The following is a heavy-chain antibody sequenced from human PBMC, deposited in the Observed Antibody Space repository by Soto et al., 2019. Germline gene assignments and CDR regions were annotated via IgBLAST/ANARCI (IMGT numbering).Heavy chain of an antibody. CDR3: AKATATSGGAFEI. V-gene: IGHV3-23*01. J-gene: IGHJ3*02. CDR2: ILVGGSP. CDR1: GFICSSYD. D-gene: IGHD1-1*01. Sequence: GGSLRLSCAVSGFICSSYDMSWVRQAPGKGLEWVSTILVGGSPHYEDSVKGRFTISRDTSKNTVYLQMNSLTAGDTAVYYCAKATATSGGAFEIYGQGAMVTVS.